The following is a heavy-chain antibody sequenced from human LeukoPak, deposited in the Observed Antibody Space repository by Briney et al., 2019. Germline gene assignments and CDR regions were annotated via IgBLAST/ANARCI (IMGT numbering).Heavy chain of an antibody. CDR1: GGSFSGYY. CDR3: ARSPLLVRHWFDP. Sequence: SETLSLTCAVYGGSFSGYYWSWIRQPPGKGLEWIGEINHSGSTNYNPSLKSRVTISVDASKNQFSLKLSSVTAADTAVYYCARSPLLVRHWFDPWGQGTLVTVSS. V-gene: IGHV4-34*01. CDR2: INHSGST. D-gene: IGHD6-13*01. J-gene: IGHJ5*02.